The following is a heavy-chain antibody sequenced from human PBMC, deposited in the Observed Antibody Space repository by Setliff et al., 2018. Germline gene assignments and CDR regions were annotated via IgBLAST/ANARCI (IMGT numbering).Heavy chain of an antibody. J-gene: IGHJ5*02. CDR2: IWSSGTT. Sequence: SETLSLTCSISGDSINFYYWSWSRQPPGKGLEWIGYIWSSGTTNYNASLAGRVTISVDASKNQFSLKLKSVTAADTAVYYCARQSSVYKWFDPWGQGTLVTVSS. D-gene: IGHD1-20*01. CDR3: ARQSSVYKWFDP. V-gene: IGHV4-59*08. CDR1: GDSINFYY.